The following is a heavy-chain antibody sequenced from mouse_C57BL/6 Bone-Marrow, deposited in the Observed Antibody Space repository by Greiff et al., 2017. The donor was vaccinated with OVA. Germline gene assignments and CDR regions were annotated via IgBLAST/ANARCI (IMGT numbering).Heavy chain of an antibody. CDR2: IDPSDSET. D-gene: IGHD1-1*02. Sequence: QVQLKESGPELVKPGASVKMSCKASGYTFTDYNMHWVKQSHGKSLEWIGNIDPSDSETHYNQKFKDKATLTVDKSSSTAYMQLSSLTSEDSAVYYCARDLWKGNAMDYWGQGTSVTVSS. J-gene: IGHJ4*01. CDR3: ARDLWKGNAMDY. CDR1: GYTFTDYN. V-gene: IGHV1-52*01.